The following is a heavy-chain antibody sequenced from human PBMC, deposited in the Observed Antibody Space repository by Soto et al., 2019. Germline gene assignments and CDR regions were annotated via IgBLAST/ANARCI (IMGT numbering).Heavy chain of an antibody. J-gene: IGHJ4*02. V-gene: IGHV1-8*01. CDR3: ASLAARRDY. D-gene: IGHD6-6*01. CDR1: GYTFTSYD. Sequence: ASVKVSCKASGYTFTSYDFYWVRQATGQGLEWMGWMNPNTGNSGYAQKFQGSVTVTSDTSINTVHMELSSLRSEDTAVYYCASLAARRDYWGQGTPVTVCS. CDR2: MNPNTGNS.